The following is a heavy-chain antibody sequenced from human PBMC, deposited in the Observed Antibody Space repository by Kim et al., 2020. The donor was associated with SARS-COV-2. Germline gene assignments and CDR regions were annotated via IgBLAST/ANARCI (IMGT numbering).Heavy chain of an antibody. Sequence: SETLSLTCTVSGGSISSSSYYWGWIRQPPGKGLEWIGSIYYSGSTYYNPSLKSRVTISVDTSKNQFSLKLSSVTAADTAVYYCAGRITIFGVVIIFDAFDIWGQGTMVTVSS. D-gene: IGHD3-3*01. J-gene: IGHJ3*02. V-gene: IGHV4-39*01. CDR3: AGRITIFGVVIIFDAFDI. CDR1: GGSISSSSYY. CDR2: IYYSGST.